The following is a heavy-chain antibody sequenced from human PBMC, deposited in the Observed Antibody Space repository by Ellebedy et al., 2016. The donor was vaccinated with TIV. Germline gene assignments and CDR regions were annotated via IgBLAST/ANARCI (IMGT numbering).Heavy chain of an antibody. Sequence: SETLSLXCAVSGGSISSSNWWSWVRQPPGKGLEWIGEINHSGSTNYNPSLKSRVTISVDTSKNQFSLKLSSVTAADTAVYYCASSVDVWGKGTTVTVSS. CDR2: INHSGST. CDR1: GGSISSSNW. CDR3: ASSVDV. V-gene: IGHV4-4*02. J-gene: IGHJ6*04.